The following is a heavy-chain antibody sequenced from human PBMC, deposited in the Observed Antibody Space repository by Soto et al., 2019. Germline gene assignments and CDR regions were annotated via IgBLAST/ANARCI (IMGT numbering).Heavy chain of an antibody. Sequence: SVKVSCKASGGTFSSYAISWVRQAPGQGLEWMGGIIPIFGTANYAQKFQGRVTITADESTSTAYMELSSLRSEDTAVYYCARLDYGGTKYFQHWGKGTLVTVSS. D-gene: IGHD4-17*01. V-gene: IGHV1-69*13. J-gene: IGHJ1*01. CDR1: GGTFSSYA. CDR3: ARLDYGGTKYFQH. CDR2: IIPIFGTA.